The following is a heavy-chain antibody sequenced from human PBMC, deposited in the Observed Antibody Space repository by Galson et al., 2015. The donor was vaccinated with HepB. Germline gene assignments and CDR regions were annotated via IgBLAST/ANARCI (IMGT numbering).Heavy chain of an antibody. CDR1: GGSFSGYY. J-gene: IGHJ4*02. D-gene: IGHD2-15*01. V-gene: IGHV4-34*01. Sequence: SETLSLTCAVYGGSFSGYYWSWIRQPPGKGLEWIGEINHSGSTNYDPSLKSRVTISVDTSKNQFSLKLSSVTAADTAVYYCASRGGGYCSGGSCSPDYWGQGTLVTVSS. CDR3: ASRGGGYCSGGSCSPDY. CDR2: INHSGST.